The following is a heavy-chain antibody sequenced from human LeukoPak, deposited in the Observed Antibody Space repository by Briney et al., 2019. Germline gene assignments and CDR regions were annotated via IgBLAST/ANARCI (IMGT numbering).Heavy chain of an antibody. J-gene: IGHJ4*02. D-gene: IGHD6-19*01. CDR2: ISYDGSNK. V-gene: IGHV3-30-3*01. Sequence: PGGSLRLSCAASGFTFSSYAMHWVRQAPGKGLEWVAVISYDGSNKYYADSVKGRFTISRDNSKNTLYLHMNSLRAEDTAVYYCARGDSSGLWYWGQGTLVTVSS. CDR1: GFTFSSYA. CDR3: ARGDSSGLWY.